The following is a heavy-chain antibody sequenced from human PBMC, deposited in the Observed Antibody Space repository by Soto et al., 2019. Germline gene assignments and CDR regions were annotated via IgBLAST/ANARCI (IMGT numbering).Heavy chain of an antibody. V-gene: IGHV1-69*13. CDR2: IIPIFGTA. J-gene: IGHJ6*02. CDR3: AREIVGATFAYYGMDV. D-gene: IGHD1-26*01. Sequence: SVKVSCKASGGTFSSYAISWVRQAPGQGLEWMGGIIPIFGTANYAQKFQGRVTITADESTSTAYMELSSLRSEDTAVYYCAREIVGATFAYYGMDVWGQGTTVTVSS. CDR1: GGTFSSYA.